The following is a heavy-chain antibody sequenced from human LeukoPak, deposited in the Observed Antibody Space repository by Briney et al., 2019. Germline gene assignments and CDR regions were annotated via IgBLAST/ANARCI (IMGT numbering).Heavy chain of an antibody. Sequence: PGGSLRLSCVASGFTFTRNCMHWVRQAPGKGLEWVAAIPHDGSNALYADSVKGRFTISRDDSKNTQYLQMNSLRIEASAMYYCATGSDYYYASWGQGTLVTVSS. CDR3: ATGSDYYYAS. CDR1: GFTFTRNC. V-gene: IGHV3-30*03. CDR2: IPHDGSNA. J-gene: IGHJ5*02. D-gene: IGHD3-3*01.